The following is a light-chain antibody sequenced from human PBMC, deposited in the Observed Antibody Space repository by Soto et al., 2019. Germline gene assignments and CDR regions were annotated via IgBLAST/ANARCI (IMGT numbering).Light chain of an antibody. J-gene: IGKJ1*01. V-gene: IGKV3-20*01. CDR2: GAS. CDR1: QTVRNNY. Sequence: EFVLTQSPGTLSLSPGERATLSCRASQTVRNNYLAWYQQKPGQAPRLLIYGASSRATGIPDRFSGSGSGTDFTLTISRLEPEDFAMYYCQQCGRSPWTFGQGTKVDIK. CDR3: QQCGRSPWT.